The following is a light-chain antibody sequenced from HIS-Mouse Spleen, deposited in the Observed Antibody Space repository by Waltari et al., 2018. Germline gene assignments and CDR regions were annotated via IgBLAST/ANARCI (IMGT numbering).Light chain of an antibody. CDR3: CSYAGSSTWV. Sequence: QSALTQPASVSGSPGQSITISCTGTSSDVGSYNLVSWYQQHPGKAPQLMIYEGSKRHSGVSNRFSGSKSGNTASLTISGLQAEDEADYYCCSYAGSSTWVFGGGTKLTVL. CDR2: EGS. V-gene: IGLV2-23*01. J-gene: IGLJ3*02. CDR1: SSDVGSYNL.